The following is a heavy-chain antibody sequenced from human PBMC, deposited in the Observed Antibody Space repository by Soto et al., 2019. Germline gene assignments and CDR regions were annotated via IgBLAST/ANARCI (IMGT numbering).Heavy chain of an antibody. CDR3: AKDQSTSYFDSSGCLDY. CDR1: GFTSRTYA. D-gene: IGHD3-22*01. V-gene: IGHV3-23*01. J-gene: IGHJ4*02. CDR2: IRASGDRT. Sequence: PGGPLRLSCAASGFTSRTYAMSWVRQAPGKGLEWVSAIRASGDRTYFADSVKGRFTISRDNTKNTLYLQMNSLRAEDTALYYCAKDQSTSYFDSSGCLDYWGQGTLVTVSS.